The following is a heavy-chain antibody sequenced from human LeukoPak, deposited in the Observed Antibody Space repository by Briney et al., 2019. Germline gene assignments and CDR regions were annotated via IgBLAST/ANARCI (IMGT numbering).Heavy chain of an antibody. CDR1: GYTFTSYG. V-gene: IGHV1-18*01. D-gene: IGHD2-2*01. CDR3: AREGYCNSTSCDKPFDY. J-gene: IGHJ4*02. Sequence: ASVKVSCKASGYTFTSYGIGWVRQAPGQGLEWVGWISAYNGNTNSAQKLQGRVTMTTDTSTSTAYMELRSLRSDDTALYYCAREGYCNSTSCDKPFDYWGQGTLVTVSS. CDR2: ISAYNGNT.